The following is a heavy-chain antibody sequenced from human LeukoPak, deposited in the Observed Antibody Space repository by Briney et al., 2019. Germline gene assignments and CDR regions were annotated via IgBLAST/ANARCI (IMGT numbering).Heavy chain of an antibody. CDR3: ARLMTTVTTLGAFDI. Sequence: GGSLRLSCAASGFTFSSYWMTWVRQAPGKGLEWVANIKQDGSEKYYVDSVKGRFTISRDNAKNSLYLQMNSLRAEDTAVYYCARLMTTVTTLGAFDIWGQGTMVTVSS. J-gene: IGHJ3*02. CDR1: GFTFSSYW. CDR2: IKQDGSEK. V-gene: IGHV3-7*01. D-gene: IGHD4-17*01.